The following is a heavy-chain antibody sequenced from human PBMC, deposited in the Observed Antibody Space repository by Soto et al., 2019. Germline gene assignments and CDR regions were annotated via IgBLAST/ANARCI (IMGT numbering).Heavy chain of an antibody. V-gene: IGHV3-49*04. CDR1: GFTFGYYA. CDR3: TRGQFSRDGYNYGPGAFDI. Sequence: GGSLRLSCTASGFTFGYYAMSWVRQAPGKGLEWVGFIRSKAYGGTTEYAASVKGRFTISRDDSKSIAYLQMNSLKTEDTAVYYCTRGQFSRDGYNYGPGAFDIWGQGTMVTVSS. D-gene: IGHD5-12*01. CDR2: IRSKAYGGTT. J-gene: IGHJ3*02.